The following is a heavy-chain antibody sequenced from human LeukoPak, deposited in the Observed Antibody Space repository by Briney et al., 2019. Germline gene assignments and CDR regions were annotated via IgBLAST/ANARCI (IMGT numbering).Heavy chain of an antibody. V-gene: IGHV3-7*01. Sequence: GGSLRLSCAASGFSLSNYWISWVRQAPGKGLEWVANIKLDGSEKYYMNSVKGRFTISRDNAKNSLNLQMNSLRVEDTAVYYCAREIRGSYVLGLDSWGQGTLVTVSS. CDR2: IKLDGSEK. CDR1: GFSLSNYW. D-gene: IGHD1-26*01. J-gene: IGHJ4*02. CDR3: AREIRGSYVLGLDS.